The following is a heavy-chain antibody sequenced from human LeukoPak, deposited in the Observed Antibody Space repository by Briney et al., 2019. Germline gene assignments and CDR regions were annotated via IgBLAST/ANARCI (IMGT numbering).Heavy chain of an antibody. CDR1: GFTFSGSA. CDR3: TGQGGYCSSTSCYHFDY. D-gene: IGHD2-2*01. Sequence: GGSLRLSCAASGFTFSGSAMHWVRQASGKGLEWVGRIRSKANSYATAYAASVKGRFTISRDDSKNTAYLQMNSLKTEDTAVYYCTGQGGYCSSTSCYHFDYWGQGTLVTVSS. V-gene: IGHV3-73*01. CDR2: IRSKANSYAT. J-gene: IGHJ4*02.